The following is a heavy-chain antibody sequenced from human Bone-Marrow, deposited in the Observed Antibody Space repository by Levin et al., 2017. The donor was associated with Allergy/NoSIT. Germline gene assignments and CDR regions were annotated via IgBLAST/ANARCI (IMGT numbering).Heavy chain of an antibody. CDR1: GFTFGDYG. CDR3: VRGIIGDVRVAHKEAFDV. J-gene: IGHJ3*01. CDR2: ISSDSSDL. Sequence: GESLKISCAASGFTFGDYGFSWVRQAPGKGLEWISSISSDSSDLYYADSVKGRFTISRDNAKNSLNLQVSSLRAEDTAVYHCVRGIIGDVRVAHKEAFDVWGQGTMVTVSS. V-gene: IGHV3-21*01. D-gene: IGHD2/OR15-2a*01.